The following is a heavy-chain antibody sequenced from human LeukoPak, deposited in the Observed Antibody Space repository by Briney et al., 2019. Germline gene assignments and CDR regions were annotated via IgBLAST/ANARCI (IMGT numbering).Heavy chain of an antibody. CDR3: ARGGYCSGGSCYLDY. Sequence: ASVKVSCKASGYTFSSYYIHWLRQATGQGLEWMGWMNPNSGNTGYAQKFQGRVTMTRNTSISTAYMELSSLRSEDTAVYYCARGGYCSGGSCYLDYWGQGTLVTVSS. D-gene: IGHD2-15*01. J-gene: IGHJ4*02. V-gene: IGHV1-8*02. CDR1: GYTFSSYY. CDR2: MNPNSGNT.